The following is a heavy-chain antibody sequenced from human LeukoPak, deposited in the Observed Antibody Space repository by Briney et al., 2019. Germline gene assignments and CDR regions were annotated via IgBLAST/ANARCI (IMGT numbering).Heavy chain of an antibody. V-gene: IGHV4-61*02. J-gene: IGHJ6*03. CDR2: IYTSGST. Sequence: SQTLSLTCTVSGGSISSGSYYWSWIRQPAGKGLEWIGRIYTSGSTNYNPSLKSRVTISVDTSKNQFSLKLSSVTAADTAVYYCARDHYGSGSYSYYYYYMDVWGKGTTVTVSS. D-gene: IGHD3-10*01. CDR3: ARDHYGSGSYSYYYYYMDV. CDR1: GGSISSGSYY.